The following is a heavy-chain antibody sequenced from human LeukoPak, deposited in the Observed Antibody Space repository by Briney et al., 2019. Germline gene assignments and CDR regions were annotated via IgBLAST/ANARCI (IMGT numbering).Heavy chain of an antibody. CDR3: ARHYCSSTSCFYYFDY. CDR2: INHSGST. D-gene: IGHD2-2*01. J-gene: IGHJ4*02. Sequence: GSLRLSFAASGFTFSTYWMNWVRQPPGKGLEWIGEINHSGSTNYNPSLKSRVTISVDTSKNQFSLKLSSVTAADTAVYYCARHYCSSTSCFYYFDYWGQGTLVTVSS. CDR1: GFTFSTYW. V-gene: IGHV4-34*01.